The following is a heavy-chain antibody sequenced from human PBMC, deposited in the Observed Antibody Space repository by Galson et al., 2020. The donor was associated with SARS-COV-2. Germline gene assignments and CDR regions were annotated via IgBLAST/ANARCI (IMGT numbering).Heavy chain of an antibody. CDR3: ARVIEEYFDWLFRTSPSFGMDV. Sequence: GESLKISCKASGYTFTSYGISWVRQAPGQGLEWMGWISAYNGNTNYAQKLQGRVTMTTDTSTSTAYMELRSLRSDDTAVYYCARVIEEYFDWLFRTSPSFGMDVWGQGTTVTVSS. D-gene: IGHD3-9*01. V-gene: IGHV1-18*01. J-gene: IGHJ6*02. CDR2: ISAYNGNT. CDR1: GYTFTSYG.